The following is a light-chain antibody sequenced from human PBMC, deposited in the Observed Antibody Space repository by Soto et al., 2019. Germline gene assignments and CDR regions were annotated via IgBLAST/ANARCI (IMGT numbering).Light chain of an antibody. CDR3: KQYGSSLT. CDR2: NVS. CDR1: QSVSSY. Sequence: ELVLTQSPATLSLSPGDSATLSCRASQSVSSYLAWYQQKPCQAPRLLIYNVSTTATGIQARFSGSGSGTEFTLTIRRLEPEDFAVYYCKQYGSSLTFGGGTKVDIK. J-gene: IGKJ4*01. V-gene: IGKV3-20*01.